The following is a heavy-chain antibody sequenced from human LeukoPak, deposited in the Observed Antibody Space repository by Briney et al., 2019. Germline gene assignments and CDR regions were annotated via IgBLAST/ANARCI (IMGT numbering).Heavy chain of an antibody. V-gene: IGHV1-24*01. CDR3: ATKALLCSSTRCYVDY. D-gene: IGHD2-2*01. CDR1: GYTLTELS. J-gene: IGHJ4*02. Sequence: ASGTVSCKVSGYTLTELSMHWVRQAPGKGLECMGGFDPEDGETIYAQKFQGRVTMTEDTSTDTAYMELSSLRSEDTAVYYCATKALLCSSTRCYVDYWGQGTLVTVSS. CDR2: FDPEDGET.